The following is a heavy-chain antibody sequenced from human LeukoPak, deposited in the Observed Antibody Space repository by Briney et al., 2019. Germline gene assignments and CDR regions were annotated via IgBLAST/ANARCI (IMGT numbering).Heavy chain of an antibody. D-gene: IGHD1-26*01. CDR1: GFTFSDFY. CDR2: IGKNGNLV. Sequence: GGSLRLSCAASGFTFSDFYMSWVRQAPGKGLEWISYIGKNGNLVDYADSVKGRFTVSRDNTKNLMFLQMNSLRAEDTAVYYCATDTNLVDLIQGDGHEDENFDRWGQGTMVTVSS. V-gene: IGHV3-11*01. J-gene: IGHJ3*02. CDR3: ATDTNLVDLIQGDGHEDENFDR.